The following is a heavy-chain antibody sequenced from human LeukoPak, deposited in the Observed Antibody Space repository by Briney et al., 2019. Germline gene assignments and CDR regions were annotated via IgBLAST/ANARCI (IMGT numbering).Heavy chain of an antibody. J-gene: IGHJ4*02. CDR1: GGSISSYY. D-gene: IGHD3-22*01. V-gene: IGHV4-4*08. CDR3: ARDRGFTMTPGY. CDR2: IYYSGST. Sequence: SETLSLTCTVSGGSISSYYWSWIRQPPGKGLEWIGYIYYSGSTNYNPSLKSRVTISVDTSKKQFSLKLSSVTAADTAVYYCARDRGFTMTPGYWGQGTLVTVSS.